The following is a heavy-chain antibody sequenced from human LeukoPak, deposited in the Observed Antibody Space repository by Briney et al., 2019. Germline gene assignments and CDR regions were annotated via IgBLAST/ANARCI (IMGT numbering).Heavy chain of an antibody. CDR3: AGIPPREFHF. J-gene: IGHJ4*02. CDR2: IHPGDSDT. D-gene: IGHD1-14*01. CDR1: GYSFTNYW. Sequence: GESLKTSFKGSGYSFTNYWIGWVRQMPGKGLEWMGIIHPGDSDTRYSPSFQGQVTISVDKSVNTAYLQWSSLKSSDTAMYYCAGIPPREFHFWGQAPLVTVSS. V-gene: IGHV5-51*01.